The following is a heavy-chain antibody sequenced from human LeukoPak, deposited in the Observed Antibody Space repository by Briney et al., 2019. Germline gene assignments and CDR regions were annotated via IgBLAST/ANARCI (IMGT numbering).Heavy chain of an antibody. V-gene: IGHV3-9*01. CDR1: GFTFDDYA. D-gene: IGHD6-13*01. CDR2: ISWNSGSI. Sequence: PGGSLRLSCAASGFTFDDYAMHWVREAPGKGLEWVSGISWNSGSIGYADSVKGRFTISRDNAKNSLYLQMNSLRAEDTALYYCAKDTTAAGFFDYWGQGTLVTVSS. J-gene: IGHJ4*02. CDR3: AKDTTAAGFFDY.